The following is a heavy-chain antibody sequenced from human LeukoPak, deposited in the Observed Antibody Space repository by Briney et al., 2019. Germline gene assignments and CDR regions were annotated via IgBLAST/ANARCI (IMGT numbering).Heavy chain of an antibody. D-gene: IGHD6-13*01. CDR2: INHSGST. J-gene: IGHJ4*02. CDR3: ASFGIAAAGTDY. V-gene: IGHV4-34*01. Sequence: SSETLSLTCAVYGGSFSGYYWSWIRQPPGKGLEWIGEINHSGSTNYNPSLKSRVTISVDTSKNQFSLKLSSVTAADTAVYYCASFGIAAAGTDYWGQGILVTVSS. CDR1: GGSFSGYY.